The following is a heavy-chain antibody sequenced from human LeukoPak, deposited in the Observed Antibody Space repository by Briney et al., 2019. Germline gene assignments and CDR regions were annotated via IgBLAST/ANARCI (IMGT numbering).Heavy chain of an antibody. CDR3: AKDGADDIPLGWFDP. CDR1: GFTFDDYA. V-gene: IGHV3-9*01. J-gene: IGHJ5*02. Sequence: PGRSLRLSCAASGFTFDDYAMHWVRQAPGKGLEWVSGISWNSGSIGYADSVKGRFTISRDNAKNSLYLQMNSLRAEDTALYYCAKDGADDIPLGWFDPWGQGTLVTVSS. CDR2: ISWNSGSI. D-gene: IGHD3-9*01.